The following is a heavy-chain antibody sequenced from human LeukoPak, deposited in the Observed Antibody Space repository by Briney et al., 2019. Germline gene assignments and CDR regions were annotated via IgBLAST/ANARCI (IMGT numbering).Heavy chain of an antibody. V-gene: IGHV3-23*01. CDR1: GFTFSSYG. J-gene: IGHJ1*01. CDR2: VSGSGGST. D-gene: IGHD4-17*01. CDR3: AKGTNYGDYVDFQH. Sequence: PGGSLRLSCAASGFTFSSYGMHWVRQAPGKGLEWVSAVSGSGGSTYYADSVKGRFTISRDNSKNTLYLQMNSLRAEDTAVYYCAKGTNYGDYVDFQHWGQGTLVTVSS.